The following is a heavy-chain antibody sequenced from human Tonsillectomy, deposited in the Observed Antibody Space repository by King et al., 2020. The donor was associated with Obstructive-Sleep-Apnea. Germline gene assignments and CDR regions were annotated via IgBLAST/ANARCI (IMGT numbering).Heavy chain of an antibody. Sequence: VQLVESGAEVKKPGASVKVSCKASGYTFTSYYMHWVRQAPGQGLEWMGIINPSGGSTSYAQKFQGSVTMTRDTSTSTVYMELSSLRSEDTAVYYCASSGNWNDVNPWGQGTLVTVSS. V-gene: IGHV1-46*01. D-gene: IGHD1-1*01. CDR1: GYTFTSYY. CDR2: INPSGGST. CDR3: ASSGNWNDVNP. J-gene: IGHJ5*02.